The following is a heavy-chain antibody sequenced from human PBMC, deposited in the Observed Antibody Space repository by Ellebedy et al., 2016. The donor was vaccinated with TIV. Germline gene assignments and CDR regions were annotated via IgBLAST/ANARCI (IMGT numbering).Heavy chain of an antibody. V-gene: IGHV3-7*01. CDR2: IKQDGSEN. CDR1: GFAFSGYW. Sequence: GESLKISCAASGFAFSGYWMGWVRQAPGKGLEWVASIKQDGSENHYVDSVRGRITISRDNAKNSLYLQMNSLSAEDTAVYYCAKHIATPGTYYYYHYGMDVWGQGTTVTVSS. CDR3: AKHIATPGTYYYYHYGMDV. J-gene: IGHJ6*02. D-gene: IGHD6-13*01.